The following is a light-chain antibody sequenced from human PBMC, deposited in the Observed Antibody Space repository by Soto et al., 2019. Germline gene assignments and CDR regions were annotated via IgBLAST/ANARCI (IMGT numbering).Light chain of an antibody. CDR2: GAS. CDR3: QQYNDWPLT. CDR1: QSVNSN. J-gene: IGKJ4*01. Sequence: EKVMTQSPAALSVSPGERATLSCRASQSVNSNLAWYQQKPVQAPRLLLYGASTRATGIPARFSGSASGTEFTLTISSLQSEDSAVYYCQQYNDWPLTFGGGTKVEVK. V-gene: IGKV3-15*01.